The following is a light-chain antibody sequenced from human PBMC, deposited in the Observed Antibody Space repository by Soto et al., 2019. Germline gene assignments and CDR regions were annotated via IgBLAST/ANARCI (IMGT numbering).Light chain of an antibody. Sequence: IVLTQSPLSLSVTLGQPASISCRSSQSLVYSDGNTYLNWFHQRPGQSPRRLIHKVSNRDSGVPDRFSGSGSDTDFTLSISRVEADDVGVFYCMQGISFTFSQGTRVEIK. V-gene: IGKV2-30*01. CDR3: MQGISFT. CDR2: KVS. J-gene: IGKJ1*01. CDR1: QSLVYSDGNTY.